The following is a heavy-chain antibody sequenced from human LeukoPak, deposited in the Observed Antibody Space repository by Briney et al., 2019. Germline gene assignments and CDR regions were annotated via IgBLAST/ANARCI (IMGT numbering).Heavy chain of an antibody. CDR3: VRSGYSSGWFRS. Sequence: GGSLRLSCAASDLSVNTNFMNWVRQAPGKGLEWVSVILTSGTTYYSDSVKGRFTISRDNSKNTLYLQMNSLTADDTAVYYCVRSGYSSGWFRSWGQGTLVTVSS. V-gene: IGHV3-53*01. J-gene: IGHJ4*02. D-gene: IGHD6-19*01. CDR1: DLSVNTNF. CDR2: ILTSGTT.